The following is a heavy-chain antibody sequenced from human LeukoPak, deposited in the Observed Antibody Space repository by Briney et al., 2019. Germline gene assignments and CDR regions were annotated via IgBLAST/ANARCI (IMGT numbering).Heavy chain of an antibody. V-gene: IGHV3-30-3*01. D-gene: IGHD3-16*01. Sequence: PGGSLRLSCAASGFTFSSYAMHWVRQAPGKGLEWVAIISYDGSNKYYADSVKGRFTISRDNSMKMLYLQMNTLRAEDTAVHYCARGQQPWGRYYGMDVWGQGTTVTVSS. J-gene: IGHJ6*02. CDR2: ISYDGSNK. CDR1: GFTFSSYA. CDR3: ARGQQPWGRYYGMDV.